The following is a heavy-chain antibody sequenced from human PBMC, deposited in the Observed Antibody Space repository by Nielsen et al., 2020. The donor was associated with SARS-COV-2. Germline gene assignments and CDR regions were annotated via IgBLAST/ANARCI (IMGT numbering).Heavy chain of an antibody. Sequence: ASVKVSCKASGYTFTSYYVHWVRQAPGQGLEWMGIINPRDDITRYAQKFQGRVTMTRDTSISTAYMELSRLRSDDTAVYYCARDLLGAAYYDILTGYSDWFDPWGQGTLVTVSS. CDR2: INPRDDIT. D-gene: IGHD3-9*01. J-gene: IGHJ5*02. V-gene: IGHV1-46*01. CDR1: GYTFTSYY. CDR3: ARDLLGAAYYDILTGYSDWFDP.